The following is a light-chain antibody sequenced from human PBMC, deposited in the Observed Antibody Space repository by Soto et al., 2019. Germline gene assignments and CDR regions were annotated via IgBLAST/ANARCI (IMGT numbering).Light chain of an antibody. V-gene: IGKV3-15*01. CDR2: GAS. CDR3: QQYNNWPLT. CDR1: QSVSSD. J-gene: IGKJ4*01. Sequence: EIVMTQSPGALSGSPVERGTLSCMASQSVSSDLAWYEQKPGQAPRLLIYGASTRATGIPARFSGSGSGTEFTLTISSLQSEDFAVYYCQQYNNWPLTFGGGTKVDI.